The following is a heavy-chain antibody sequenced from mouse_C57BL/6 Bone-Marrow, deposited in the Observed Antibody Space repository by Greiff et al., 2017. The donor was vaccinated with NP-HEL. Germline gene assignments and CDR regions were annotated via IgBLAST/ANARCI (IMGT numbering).Heavy chain of an antibody. V-gene: IGHV5-4*01. J-gene: IGHJ4*01. Sequence: EVKLMESGGGLVKPGGSLKLSCAASGFTFRSYAMSWVRQTPEKRLEWVATISDGGSYTYYPDTVKGRFTISRDNAKNNLYLQMSHLKSEDTAMYYCARDGNYRFYYAMDYWGQGTSVTVSS. CDR1: GFTFRSYA. D-gene: IGHD2-1*01. CDR3: ARDGNYRFYYAMDY. CDR2: ISDGGSYT.